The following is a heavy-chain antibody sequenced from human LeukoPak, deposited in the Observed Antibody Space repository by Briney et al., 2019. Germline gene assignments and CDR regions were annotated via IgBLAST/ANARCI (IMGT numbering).Heavy chain of an antibody. D-gene: IGHD6-13*01. J-gene: IGHJ4*02. CDR3: ARDHSSSGQLFDY. CDR2: INAGNGNT. Sequence: ASVKVSCKASGYTFTSYAMHWVRQAPGQRREWMGWINAGNGNTKYTQEFQRRVTITRDTSTSTAYMELRSLRSDDTAVYYCARDHSSSGQLFDYWGQGTLVTVSS. CDR1: GYTFTSYA. V-gene: IGHV1-3*01.